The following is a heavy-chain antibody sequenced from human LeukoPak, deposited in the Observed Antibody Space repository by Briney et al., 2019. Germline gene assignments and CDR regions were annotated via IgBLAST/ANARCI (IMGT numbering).Heavy chain of an antibody. Sequence: GASVKVSCKASGYTFTSYYMHWVRQAPGQGLEWMGIINPSGGSTSYAQKFQGRVTMTRDTSTSTVYMELSSLRSEDTAVYYCARMVTPGSGSYTLAFDYWGQGTLVTVSS. CDR3: ARMVTPGSGSYTLAFDY. CDR2: INPSGGST. D-gene: IGHD3-10*01. V-gene: IGHV1-46*01. CDR1: GYTFTSYY. J-gene: IGHJ4*02.